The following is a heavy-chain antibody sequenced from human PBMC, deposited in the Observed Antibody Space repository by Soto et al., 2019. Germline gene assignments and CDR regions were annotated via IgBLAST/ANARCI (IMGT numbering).Heavy chain of an antibody. CDR1: GGSISNYY. CDR3: AGTKQWLALDY. D-gene: IGHD6-19*01. J-gene: IGHJ4*02. CDR2: IYNSGTT. V-gene: IGHV4-59*08. Sequence: PSETLSLTCTVSGGSISNYYCSWIRQTPGKGLEYIGFIYNSGTTNYHPSLKSRVTISIDTSKNQFSLKLSSVTAADTAIYYCAGTKQWLALDYWGQGALVTVSS.